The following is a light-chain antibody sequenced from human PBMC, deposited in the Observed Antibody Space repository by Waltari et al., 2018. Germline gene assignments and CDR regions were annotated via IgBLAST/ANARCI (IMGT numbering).Light chain of an antibody. V-gene: IGLV1-40*01. CDR2: AFV. CDR1: RSNIGAGYD. CDR3: QSYDSSLNAV. J-gene: IGLJ3*02. Sequence: QSVLTQPPSVSGAPGHSVTISCTGSRSNIGAGYDVHWYQQLPGAAPKLLIYAFVNRPSGVPDRFYGSKSGTSASVAINGLQAEDEAIYYCQSYDSSLNAVFGGGTKVTVL.